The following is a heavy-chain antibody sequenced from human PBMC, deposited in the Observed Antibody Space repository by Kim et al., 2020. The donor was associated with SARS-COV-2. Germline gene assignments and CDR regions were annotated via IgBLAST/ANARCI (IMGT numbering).Heavy chain of an antibody. J-gene: IGHJ6*02. V-gene: IGHV4-39*01. CDR3: ARRRDRYSGSYFHHYYGMDV. D-gene: IGHD1-26*01. CDR2: IYYSGST. Sequence: SETLSLTCTVSGGSISSSSYYWGWIRQPPGKGLEWIGSIYYSGSTYYNPSLKSRVTISVDTSKNQFSLKLSSVTAADTAVYYCARRRDRYSGSYFHHYYGMDVWGQGATVTVSS. CDR1: GGSISSSSYY.